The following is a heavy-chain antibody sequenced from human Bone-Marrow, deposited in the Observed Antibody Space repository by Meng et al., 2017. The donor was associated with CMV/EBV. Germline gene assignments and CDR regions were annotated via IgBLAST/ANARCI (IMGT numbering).Heavy chain of an antibody. CDR2: ISSSGTTI. J-gene: IGHJ3*02. Sequence: GGSLRPSCTASGFIFSDYYMSWVRQAPGKGLEWVSHISSSGTTIFHGDSVKGRFTISRDNAKKSLYLQMNSLRPDDTAVYYCARDGHLGGFDAFDIWGQGTLVTVSS. CDR3: ARDGHLGGFDAFDI. V-gene: IGHV3-11*01. D-gene: IGHD3-16*01. CDR1: GFIFSDYY.